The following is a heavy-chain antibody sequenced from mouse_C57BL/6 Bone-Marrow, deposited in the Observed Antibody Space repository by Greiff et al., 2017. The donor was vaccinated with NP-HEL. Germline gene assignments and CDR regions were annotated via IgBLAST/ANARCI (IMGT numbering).Heavy chain of an antibody. J-gene: IGHJ3*01. D-gene: IGHD2-4*01. CDR2: IYPGSGST. Sequence: QVQLQQPGAELVKPGASVKMSCKASGYTFTSYWITWVKQRPGQGLEWIGDIYPGSGSTNYNEKFKSKATLTVDTSSSTAYMQLSSLTSEDSAVYYCARACGDYDYDGFAYWGQGTLVTVSA. CDR1: GYTFTSYW. CDR3: ARACGDYDYDGFAY. V-gene: IGHV1-55*01.